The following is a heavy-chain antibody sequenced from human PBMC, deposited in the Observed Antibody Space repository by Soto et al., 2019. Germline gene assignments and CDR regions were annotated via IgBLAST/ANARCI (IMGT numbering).Heavy chain of an antibody. CDR1: GYTFTSYY. J-gene: IGHJ6*02. Sequence: ASVKVSCTASGYTFTSYYMHWVRQAPGQGLEWMGIINPSGGSTSYAQKFQGRVTMTRDTSTSTVYMELSSLRSEDTAVYYCACYDFWSGIGGYYYGMDVWGQGTTVTVSS. CDR2: INPSGGST. CDR3: ACYDFWSGIGGYYYGMDV. D-gene: IGHD3-3*01. V-gene: IGHV1-46*01.